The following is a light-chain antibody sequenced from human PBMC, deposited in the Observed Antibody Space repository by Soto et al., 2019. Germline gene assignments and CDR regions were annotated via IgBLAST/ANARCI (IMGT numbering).Light chain of an antibody. J-gene: IGKJ4*01. CDR2: WAS. V-gene: IGKV4-1*01. Sequence: DIVMTQSPDSLAVSLGERATINCKSSQSVLYSSNNKNYLVWYQQKPGQPPKLLIYWASTRESGVPDRFSGSGSVTDFTLTISSLQAEDVAVYYCQQHYSDPLTFGGGTKVEIK. CDR1: QSVLYSSNNKNY. CDR3: QQHYSDPLT.